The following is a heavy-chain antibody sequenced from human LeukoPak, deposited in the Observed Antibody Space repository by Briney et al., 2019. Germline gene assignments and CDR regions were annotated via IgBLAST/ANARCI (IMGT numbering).Heavy chain of an antibody. Sequence: SETLSLTCTVSGGSISSSSYYWGWIRQPPGKGLEWIGSIYYSGSTYYNPSLKSRVTISVDTSKNQFSLKLSSVTAADTAVYYSASRTDYYDSSGYSLEWGQGTLVTASS. D-gene: IGHD3-22*01. CDR3: ASRTDYYDSSGYSLE. J-gene: IGHJ4*02. CDR2: IYYSGST. V-gene: IGHV4-39*01. CDR1: GGSISSSSYY.